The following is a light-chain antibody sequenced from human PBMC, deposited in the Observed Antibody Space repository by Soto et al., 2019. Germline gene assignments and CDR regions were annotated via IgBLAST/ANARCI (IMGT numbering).Light chain of an antibody. CDR3: KSYAGSNTYV. CDR1: KNDIGGYDF. V-gene: IGLV2-8*01. J-gene: IGLJ1*01. CDR2: EVA. Sequence: QSALTQPASASGSPGQSVTISCTGTKNDIGGYDFVSWYQHHPGKAPRLIIYEVAQRPSGVSDRFSGSKSGNTASLTVSGLQAADEADYFCKSYAGSNTYVFGSGTKVTVL.